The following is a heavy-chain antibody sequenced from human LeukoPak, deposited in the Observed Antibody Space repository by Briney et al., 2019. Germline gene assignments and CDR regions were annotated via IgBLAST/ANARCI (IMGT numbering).Heavy chain of an antibody. J-gene: IGHJ4*02. V-gene: IGHV4-59*01. D-gene: IGHD3-9*01. Sequence: SETLSLTCSVSGGSISGYYWSWIRQPPGKGLEWIGYIFYTGSTNSNPSLKSRVTISADTSKNQFSLKLSSVTAADTAVYYCARGERLGLDYWGQGTLVTVSS. CDR1: GGSISGYY. CDR2: IFYTGST. CDR3: ARGERLGLDY.